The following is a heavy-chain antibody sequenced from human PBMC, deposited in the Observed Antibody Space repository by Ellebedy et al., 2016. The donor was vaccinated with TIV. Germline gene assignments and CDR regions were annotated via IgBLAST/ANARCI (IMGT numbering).Heavy chain of an antibody. CDR1: EFTFSDYH. Sequence: PGGSLRLSCAASEFTFSDYHMSRVRQAPGKGLEWVSAISGSGGSTYYADSVKGRCTISRDISRNTLYLQMNSLRAEDTAVYYCAKDRALGYCTGGSCNTKWGQGTLVTVSS. D-gene: IGHD2-15*01. CDR3: AKDRALGYCTGGSCNTK. J-gene: IGHJ4*02. CDR2: ISGSGGST. V-gene: IGHV3-23*01.